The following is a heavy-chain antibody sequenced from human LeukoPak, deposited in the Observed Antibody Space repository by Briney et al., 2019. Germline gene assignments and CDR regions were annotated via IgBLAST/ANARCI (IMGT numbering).Heavy chain of an antibody. CDR2: IKQDGSQK. V-gene: IGHV3-7*01. Sequence: GGSLRLSCAASGFTFSKYWMTWVRQAPGKGPEWVANIKQDGSQKYYVDSVKGRFTISRDNAKNSLYLQMNSLRAEDTALYYCARAPSSSNLLVFDFWGQGTLVTVSS. CDR1: GFTFSKYW. D-gene: IGHD6-13*01. CDR3: ARAPSSSNLLVFDF. J-gene: IGHJ4*02.